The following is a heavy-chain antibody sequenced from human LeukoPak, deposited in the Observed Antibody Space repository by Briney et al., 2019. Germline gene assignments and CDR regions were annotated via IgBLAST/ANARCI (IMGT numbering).Heavy chain of an antibody. J-gene: IGHJ3*01. Sequence: QPGGSLRPSCAASGFPFSSYWMQSVRHAPGKGLVWVSHIISDGSSTSYADSVKGRSTISRDNAKNTLYLQMNSLRAEDTAVYYCARVMKSTGDDIGDGFDVWGQGTMVTVS. CDR2: IISDGSST. V-gene: IGHV3-74*01. CDR1: GFPFSSYW. CDR3: ARVMKSTGDDIGDGFDV. D-gene: IGHD5-24*01.